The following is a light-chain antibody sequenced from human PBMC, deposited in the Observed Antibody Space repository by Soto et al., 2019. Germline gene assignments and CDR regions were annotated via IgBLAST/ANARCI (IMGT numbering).Light chain of an antibody. CDR2: GAS. J-gene: IGKJ1*01. CDR3: QQYGRSGT. V-gene: IGKV3-20*01. CDR1: QSISSN. Sequence: ESVMTQSPATLSASPGGRATLSCRASQSISSNLAWYQQKPGQAPRPLIYGASNRATGIPDRFSGSGSGTDFTLTISRLEPEDFAVYYCQQYGRSGTFGQGTKVDI.